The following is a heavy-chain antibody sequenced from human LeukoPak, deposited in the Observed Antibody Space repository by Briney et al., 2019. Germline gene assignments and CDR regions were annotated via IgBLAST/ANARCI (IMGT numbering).Heavy chain of an antibody. J-gene: IGHJ6*03. CDR3: ARGTAGYSSGWIHYYYYYMDV. V-gene: IGHV4-39*07. Sequence: PSETLSLTCTVSGGSISSSSYYWGWIRQPPGKGLEWIGSIYYSGSTYYNPSLKSRVTISVDTSKNQFSLKLSSVTAADTAVYYCARGTAGYSSGWIHYYYYYMDVWGKGTTVTISS. CDR1: GGSISSSSYY. CDR2: IYYSGST. D-gene: IGHD6-19*01.